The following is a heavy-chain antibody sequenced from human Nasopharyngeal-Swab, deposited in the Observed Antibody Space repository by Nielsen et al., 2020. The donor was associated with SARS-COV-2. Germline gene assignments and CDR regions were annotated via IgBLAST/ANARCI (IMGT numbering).Heavy chain of an antibody. CDR3: ARYCSTTSCPRGFDY. V-gene: IGHV3-7*01. CDR1: GSTFSSYW. Sequence: GGSLRLSCAASGSTFSSYWMSWVRQAPGKGLEWVAHIKQSGSGQYYVDSVKGRFTISRDNAKNSLSLQMNSLRAEDTAVYYCARYCSTTSCPRGFDYWGQGTLVTVSS. CDR2: IKQSGSGQ. J-gene: IGHJ4*02. D-gene: IGHD2-2*01.